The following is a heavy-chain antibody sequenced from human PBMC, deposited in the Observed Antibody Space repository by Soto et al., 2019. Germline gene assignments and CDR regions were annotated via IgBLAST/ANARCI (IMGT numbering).Heavy chain of an antibody. D-gene: IGHD4-4*01. Sequence: PRLSCAASGFTFSSYAMSWVRQAPGKGLEWVSAISGSGGSTYYADSVKGRFTISRDNSKNTLYLQMNSLRAEDTAVYYCAKSMTTVTLFYFDYWGQGTLVTSPQ. CDR3: AKSMTTVTLFYFDY. CDR1: GFTFSSYA. J-gene: IGHJ4*02. V-gene: IGHV3-23*01. CDR2: ISGSGGST.